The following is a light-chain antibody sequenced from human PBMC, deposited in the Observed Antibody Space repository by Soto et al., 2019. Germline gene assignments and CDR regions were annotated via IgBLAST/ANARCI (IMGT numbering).Light chain of an antibody. CDR1: QSISNN. CDR2: GAY. V-gene: IGKV3-15*01. Sequence: EIVMTQSPATLSVSPGERATLSCRASQSISNNLAWYHQRPGQAPRLLIYGAYTRATGIPARFSGSGSGTEFTLTISSLQYEDFAVYYCQQYNNWWTFGQGTRVEIK. J-gene: IGKJ1*01. CDR3: QQYNNWWT.